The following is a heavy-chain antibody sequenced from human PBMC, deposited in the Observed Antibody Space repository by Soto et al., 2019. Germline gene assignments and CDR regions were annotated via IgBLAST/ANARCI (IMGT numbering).Heavy chain of an antibody. Sequence: DVQLVESGGSLVQPGGSLRLSCAASGFTFDFFYMHWVRQAPGKGLIWVARINPDGTSLWYADSVKGRFTISRDNAKNTLYLQMNSLRAEDTGVYYCGLRWNSNNWFDPWGQGTHVTVSS. V-gene: IGHV3-74*01. CDR2: INPDGTSL. D-gene: IGHD1-7*01. CDR1: GFTFDFFY. CDR3: GLRWNSNNWFDP. J-gene: IGHJ5*02.